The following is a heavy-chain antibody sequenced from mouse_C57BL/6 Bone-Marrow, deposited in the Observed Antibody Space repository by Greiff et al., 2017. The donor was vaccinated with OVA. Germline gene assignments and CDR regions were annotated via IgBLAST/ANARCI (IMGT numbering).Heavy chain of an antibody. CDR1: GYTFTSYW. J-gene: IGHJ2*01. CDR3: ARHIGGDY. D-gene: IGHD2-14*01. Sequence: QVQLQQPGAELVRPGSSVKLSCKASGYTFTSYWMDWVKQRPGQGLEWIGNIYPSDSATHYNQKFKDKATLTVDKSSSTAYMQLSSLTSEDSAVYYCARHIGGDYWGQGTTLTVSS. CDR2: IYPSDSAT. V-gene: IGHV1-61*01.